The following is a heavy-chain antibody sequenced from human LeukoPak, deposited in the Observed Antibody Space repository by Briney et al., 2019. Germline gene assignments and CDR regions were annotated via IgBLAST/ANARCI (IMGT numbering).Heavy chain of an antibody. CDR3: ATGRYCSSTSCPDYYCYMDV. CDR1: GYTLTELS. V-gene: IGHV1-24*01. D-gene: IGHD2-2*01. Sequence: ASVKVSCKVSGYTLTELSMHWVRQAPGKGLEWMGGFDPEDGETIYAQKFQGRVTMTEDTSTDTAYMELSSLRSEDTAVYYCATGRYCSSTSCPDYYCYMDVWGKGTTVTVSS. J-gene: IGHJ6*03. CDR2: FDPEDGET.